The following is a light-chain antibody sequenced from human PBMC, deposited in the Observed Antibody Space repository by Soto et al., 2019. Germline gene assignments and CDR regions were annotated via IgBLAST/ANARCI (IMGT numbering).Light chain of an antibody. J-gene: IGLJ1*01. Sequence: QSVLTQPRSVSGSPGQSVTISCTGTNSDVGNYNYVSWYQQHPDKAPKLMIYDVSKRPSGVPDRFSGSKSGNTASLTISGLQAEDEADYYCCSYAGSYTYVFGTGTKVTVL. CDR2: DVS. V-gene: IGLV2-11*01. CDR1: NSDVGNYNY. CDR3: CSYAGSYTYV.